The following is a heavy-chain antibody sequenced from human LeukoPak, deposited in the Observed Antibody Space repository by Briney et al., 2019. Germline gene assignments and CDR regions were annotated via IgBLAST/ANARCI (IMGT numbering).Heavy chain of an antibody. CDR2: ISAYNGNT. D-gene: IGHD4-23*01. Sequence: ASVNVSCKASGYTFTSYGISWVRQAPGQGLEWMGWISAYNGNTNYAQKLQGRVTLTTDTSTSTAYMGLRSLRSDDTAVYYCARTVATPGNWFDPWGQGTLVTVSS. V-gene: IGHV1-18*01. J-gene: IGHJ5*02. CDR1: GYTFTSYG. CDR3: ARTVATPGNWFDP.